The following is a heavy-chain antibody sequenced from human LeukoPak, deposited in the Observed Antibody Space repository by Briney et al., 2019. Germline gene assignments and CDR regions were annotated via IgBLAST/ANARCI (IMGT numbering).Heavy chain of an antibody. CDR2: ISAYNGNT. J-gene: IGHJ4*02. Sequence: GASVKDSCKASGYTFTSYGISWVRQAPGQGLEWMGWISAYNGNTNYAQKLQGRVTMTTDTSTSTAYMELRSLRSDDTAVYYCAREESPPGGFGVDYWGQGTLVTVSS. CDR1: GYTFTSYG. V-gene: IGHV1-18*01. D-gene: IGHD3-10*01. CDR3: AREESPPGGFGVDY.